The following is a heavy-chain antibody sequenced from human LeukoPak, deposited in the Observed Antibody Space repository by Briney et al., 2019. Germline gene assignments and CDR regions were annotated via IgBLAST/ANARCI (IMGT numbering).Heavy chain of an antibody. D-gene: IGHD6-19*01. V-gene: IGHV1-18*01. CDR1: GYTFTSYG. J-gene: IGHJ4*02. CDR2: ISAYNGNT. Sequence: VASVKVSCKASGYTFTSYGISCVRQAPGQGLEWMGWISAYNGNTNYAQTLQSRVTMTTDTSTSTAYMELRSLRSDDTAVYYCARAVAGSLVLEDYWGQGTLVTVSS. CDR3: ARAVAGSLVLEDY.